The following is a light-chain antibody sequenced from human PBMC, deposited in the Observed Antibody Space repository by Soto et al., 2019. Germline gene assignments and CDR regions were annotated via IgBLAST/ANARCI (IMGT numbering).Light chain of an antibody. CDR2: GES. V-gene: IGKV3-20*01. J-gene: IGKJ1*01. CDR3: QKYGSSPRT. CDR1: QRVSSSY. Sequence: VLTQSPGTLSVSAGASATLSCRASQRVSSSYLAWYQQKPGQAPRILIYGESSRATGIPDRFSGSGSGTDLTLTISRLEPEDFAVYYCQKYGSSPRTCGQGTKVDIK.